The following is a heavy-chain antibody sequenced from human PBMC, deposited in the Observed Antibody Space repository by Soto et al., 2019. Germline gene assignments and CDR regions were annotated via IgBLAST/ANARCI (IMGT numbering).Heavy chain of an antibody. J-gene: IGHJ5*02. Sequence: GGSLRLSCAASGFTFSGSAMHWVRQASGKGLEWVGRIRSKANSYATAYAASVKGRFTISRDDSKNTAYLQMNSLKTEDTAVYYCTRVVTANWFDPWGQGTLVTVSS. D-gene: IGHD2-21*02. CDR3: TRVVTANWFDP. CDR1: GFTFSGSA. V-gene: IGHV3-73*01. CDR2: IRSKANSYAT.